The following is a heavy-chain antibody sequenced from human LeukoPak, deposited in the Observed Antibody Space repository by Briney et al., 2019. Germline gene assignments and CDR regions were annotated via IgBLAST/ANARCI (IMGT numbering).Heavy chain of an antibody. CDR3: ARDYCDIPPDWYYDL. Sequence: PGGSLRLSCAASGFTVSSNYMSWVRQAPGKGLEWVSVIYSGGSTYYADSVKGRFTISRDNSKNTLYLQMNSLRAEDTAVYYCARDYCDIPPDWYYDLWGRGTLVTVSS. V-gene: IGHV3-53*01. J-gene: IGHJ2*01. CDR2: IYSGGST. CDR1: GFTVSSNY. D-gene: IGHD4-17*01.